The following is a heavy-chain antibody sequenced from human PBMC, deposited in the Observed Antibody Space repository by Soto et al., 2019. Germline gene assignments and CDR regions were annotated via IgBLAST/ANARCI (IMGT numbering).Heavy chain of an antibody. CDR1: GGTFSSYA. D-gene: IGHD3-3*01. Sequence: ASVKVSCKASGGTFSSYAISWVRQAPGQGLEWMGGIIPIFGTANYAQKFQGRVTITADESTSTAYMELSSLRSEDTAVYYCARPLRFLYYYGMGVWGQGTTVTVSS. V-gene: IGHV1-69*13. CDR2: IIPIFGTA. CDR3: ARPLRFLYYYGMGV. J-gene: IGHJ6*02.